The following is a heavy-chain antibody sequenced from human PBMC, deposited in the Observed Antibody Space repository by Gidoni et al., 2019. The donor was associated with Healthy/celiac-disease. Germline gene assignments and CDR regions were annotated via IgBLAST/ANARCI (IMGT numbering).Heavy chain of an antibody. D-gene: IGHD6-13*01. Sequence: QVQLVESGGGVVQPGRSLRLSCAASGFTVSSYGMHWVRQAPGKGLEWVAVISYDGSNKYYADSVKGRFTISRDNSKNTLYLQMNSLRAEDTAVYYCAKEGGEQLVRIPFDYWGQGTLVTVSS. CDR1: GFTVSSYG. V-gene: IGHV3-30*18. J-gene: IGHJ4*02. CDR3: AKEGGEQLVRIPFDY. CDR2: ISYDGSNK.